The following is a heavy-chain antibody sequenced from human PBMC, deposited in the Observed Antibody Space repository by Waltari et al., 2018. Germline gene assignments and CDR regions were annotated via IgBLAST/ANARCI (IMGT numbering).Heavy chain of an antibody. CDR1: GGSISSYY. J-gene: IGHJ6*02. V-gene: IGHV4-59*01. CDR2: IYYSGST. Sequence: QVQLQESGPGLVKPSETLSLTCTVSGGSISSYYWSWIRQPPGKGLEWIGYIYYSGSTNYNPSRKSRVTISVDTSKNQFSLKLSSVTAADTDVYYCAGSYYDILTGVYYYGMDVWGQGTTVTVSS. D-gene: IGHD3-9*01. CDR3: AGSYYDILTGVYYYGMDV.